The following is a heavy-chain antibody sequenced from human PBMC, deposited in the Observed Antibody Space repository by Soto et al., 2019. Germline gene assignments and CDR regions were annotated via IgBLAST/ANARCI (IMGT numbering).Heavy chain of an antibody. CDR3: AREGSGYNF. CDR2: IIPVFGRP. CDR1: GGTFSSFG. Sequence: SVKVSCKASGGTFSSFGITWVRQAPGQGLEWMGGIIPVFGRPNYAQRFRGRLTITADESTNTCYMELIDLESEDTAVYYCAREGSGYNFWGQGTQVTVSS. D-gene: IGHD5-12*01. V-gene: IGHV1-69*13. J-gene: IGHJ1*01.